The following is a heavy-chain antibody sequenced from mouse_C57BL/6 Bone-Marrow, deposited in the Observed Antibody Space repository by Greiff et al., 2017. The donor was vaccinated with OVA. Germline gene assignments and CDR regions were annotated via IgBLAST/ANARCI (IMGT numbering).Heavy chain of an antibody. Sequence: VQLQQSDAELVKPGASVKISCKVSGYTFTDHTIHWMKQRPEQGLEWIGYIYPRDGSTKYNEKFKGKATLTADKSSSTAYMQLNSLTSEYSAVYFCARPQLRLRHYYAMDYWGQGTSVTVSS. CDR1: GYTFTDHT. CDR2: IYPRDGST. CDR3: ARPQLRLRHYYAMDY. D-gene: IGHD3-2*02. J-gene: IGHJ4*01. V-gene: IGHV1-78*01.